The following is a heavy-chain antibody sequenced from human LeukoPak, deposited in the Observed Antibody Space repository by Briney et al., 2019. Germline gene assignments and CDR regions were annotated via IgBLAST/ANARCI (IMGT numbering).Heavy chain of an antibody. CDR2: IYYSGST. J-gene: IGHJ6*03. CDR3: ARVGGDSGSYYREYYMDV. CDR1: GDSISSSNNY. Sequence: SETLSLTCTVSGDSISSSNNYWGWIRQPPGKGLEWIGSIYYSGSTYYNPSLKSRVTVSVDTSKNQFSLKLSSVSAADTAVYYCARVGGDSGSYYREYYMDVWGKGTTV. V-gene: IGHV4-39*01. D-gene: IGHD3-10*01.